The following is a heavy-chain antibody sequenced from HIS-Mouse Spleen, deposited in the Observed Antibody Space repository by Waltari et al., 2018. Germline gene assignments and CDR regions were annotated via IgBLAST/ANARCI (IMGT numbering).Heavy chain of an antibody. D-gene: IGHD6-6*01. Sequence: EVQLVQSGAEVKKPGESLKISCKGSGYSFTSYWIGWVRQMPGKGLEWRGIIYPGDPDTRYSPSCQGKVTISADKSISTAYLQWSSLKASDTAMYYCARQSVSLSSIAARPETGRAFDIWGQGTMVTVSS. CDR2: IYPGDPDT. V-gene: IGHV5-51*01. CDR3: ARQSVSLSSIAARPETGRAFDI. CDR1: GYSFTSYW. J-gene: IGHJ3*02.